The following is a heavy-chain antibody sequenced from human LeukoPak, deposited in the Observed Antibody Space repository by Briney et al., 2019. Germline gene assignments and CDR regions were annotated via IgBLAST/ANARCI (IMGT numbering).Heavy chain of an antibody. D-gene: IGHD5-18*01. CDR1: GFSFSSYG. CDR3: AKDYSYGSDH. J-gene: IGHJ5*02. Sequence: PGGSLRLSCAVSGFSFSSYGMHWVRQAPGKGLEWVAFIRYDGSNKYYADSVKGRFTISRDNSKNTLYLQMNSLRAEDTAVYYCAKDYSYGSDHWGQGTLVTVSS. V-gene: IGHV3-30*02. CDR2: IRYDGSNK.